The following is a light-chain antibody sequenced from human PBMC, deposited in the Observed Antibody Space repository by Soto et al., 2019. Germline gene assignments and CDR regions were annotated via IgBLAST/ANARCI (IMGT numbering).Light chain of an antibody. Sequence: EIVMTQSPATLSVSPGERVTFSCRASQRIYSNLAWYQHTPGQAPRLLISGASTGATGLPSGFSGSGSGTDFTLTINSLQSEDVAVYYCQQYHHWPVTFGGGTKVDIK. CDR1: QRIYSN. CDR2: GAS. CDR3: QQYHHWPVT. J-gene: IGKJ4*01. V-gene: IGKV3-15*01.